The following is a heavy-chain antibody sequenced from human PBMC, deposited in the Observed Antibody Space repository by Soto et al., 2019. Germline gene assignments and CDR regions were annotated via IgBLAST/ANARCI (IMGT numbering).Heavy chain of an antibody. J-gene: IGHJ6*02. CDR3: AGSADWGIAAAGTRIYYYGMDV. CDR1: GGSISSSSYY. CDR2: IYYSGST. V-gene: IGHV4-39*01. D-gene: IGHD6-13*01. Sequence: QLQLQESGPGLVKPSETLSLTCTVSGGSISSSSYYWGWIRQPPGKGLEWIGSIYYSGSTYYNPSLKSRVTISVDTSKNQFSLKLSSVTAADTAVYYCAGSADWGIAAAGTRIYYYGMDVWDQGTTVTVSS.